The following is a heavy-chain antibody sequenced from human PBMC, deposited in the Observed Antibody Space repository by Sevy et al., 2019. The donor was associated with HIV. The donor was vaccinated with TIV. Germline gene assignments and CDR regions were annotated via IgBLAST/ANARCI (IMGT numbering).Heavy chain of an antibody. D-gene: IGHD3-22*01. CDR1: GFTFSNYA. CDR2: ISYDGSHK. J-gene: IGHJ6*02. Sequence: GGSLRLSCVASGFTFSNYAMHWVRQAPGKGLEWVAVISYDGSHKYYADSVKGRFTISRGNSKNTLDQQMHSLSADDTAVYYCVRDSRWTLIVVVEVGGMDVWGQGTTVTVSS. CDR3: VRDSRWTLIVVVEVGGMDV. V-gene: IGHV3-30-3*01.